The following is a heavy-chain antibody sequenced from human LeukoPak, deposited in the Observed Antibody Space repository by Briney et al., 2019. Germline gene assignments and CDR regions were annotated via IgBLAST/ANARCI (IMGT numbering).Heavy chain of an antibody. CDR3: ASGVADYGDYVWYYFDY. D-gene: IGHD4-17*01. V-gene: IGHV3-33*01. CDR2: IWYDGSNK. Sequence: GGSLRLSCAASGFTFSSYGMHWVRQAPGKGLEWVAVIWYDGSNKYYADSVKGRFTISRDNSKNTLYLQTNSLRAEDTAVYYCASGVADYGDYVWYYFDYWGEGTLVTVSS. J-gene: IGHJ4*02. CDR1: GFTFSSYG.